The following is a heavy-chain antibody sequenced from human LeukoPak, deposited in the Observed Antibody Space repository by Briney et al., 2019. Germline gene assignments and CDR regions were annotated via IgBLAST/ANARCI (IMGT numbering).Heavy chain of an antibody. Sequence: GGSLRLSCAASGFTFDDYAMHWVRQAPGKGLEWVSLISGDGGSTYYADSVKGRFTISRDNSKNSLYLHRNSLRTEDTSLYDCAAWGYYGSGSHDYWGQGTLVTVSS. CDR2: ISGDGGST. J-gene: IGHJ4*02. V-gene: IGHV3-43*02. D-gene: IGHD3-10*01. CDR1: GFTFDDYA. CDR3: AAWGYYGSGSHDY.